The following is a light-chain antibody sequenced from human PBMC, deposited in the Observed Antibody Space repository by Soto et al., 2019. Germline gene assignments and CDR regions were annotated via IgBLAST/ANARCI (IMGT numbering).Light chain of an antibody. CDR2: GAS. CDR1: QSVSSN. Sequence: EIVMTQSPATRSVSPGETVTLSCRASQSVSSNLAWYHQKPGQATSLLIYGASTRATGIPARFSGSGSGTEFTLTISSMQSEDFAVYYCQQYNNWTVGQGTKGEIK. V-gene: IGKV3-15*01. CDR3: QQYNNWT. J-gene: IGKJ1*01.